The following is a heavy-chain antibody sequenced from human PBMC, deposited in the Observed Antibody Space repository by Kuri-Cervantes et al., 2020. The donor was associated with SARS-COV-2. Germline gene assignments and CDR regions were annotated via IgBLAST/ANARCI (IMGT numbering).Heavy chain of an antibody. Sequence: GSLRLSCAVSGYSISSGYYWGWIQQPPGKGLEWIGSIYHSGSTYYNPSLKSRVTISVDTSKNQFSLKLSSVTAADTAVYHCARDLHYYDSSGYPHYYYYYMDVWGKGTTVTVSS. J-gene: IGHJ6*03. D-gene: IGHD3-22*01. V-gene: IGHV4-38-2*02. CDR1: GYSISSGYY. CDR3: ARDLHYYDSSGYPHYYYYYMDV. CDR2: IYHSGST.